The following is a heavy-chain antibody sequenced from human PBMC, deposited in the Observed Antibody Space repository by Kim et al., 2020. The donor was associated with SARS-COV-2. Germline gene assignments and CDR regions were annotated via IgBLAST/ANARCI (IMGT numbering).Heavy chain of an antibody. CDR3: ARGFPVTTFFDYYYGMDV. D-gene: IGHD4-17*01. Sequence: SETLSLTCAVYGGSFSGYYWSWIRQPPGKGWEGIGEINHRGSTNYNPSLKSRVTISVDTSKNQSSLKLSSVTAADTAVYYCARGFPVTTFFDYYYGMDVWGPGTTVTVSS. V-gene: IGHV4-34*01. J-gene: IGHJ6*02. CDR2: INHRGST. CDR1: GGSFSGYY.